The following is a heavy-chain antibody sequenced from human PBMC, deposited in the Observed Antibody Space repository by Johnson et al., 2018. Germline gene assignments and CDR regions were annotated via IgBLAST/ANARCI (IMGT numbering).Heavy chain of an antibody. CDR3: SRTITGHSYYFDY. CDR1: GFTFGDYH. D-gene: IGHD1-20*01. CDR2: IRGKAYGGTT. V-gene: IGHV3-49*03. J-gene: IGHJ4*02. Sequence: EVQLVESGGGLVQPGRSLRLSCTASGFTFGDYHLSWFRQAPGKGLEWVGFIRGKAYGGTTKYAASVKGRFTLSRADSKSVAYLQMNSLKTEDTALYYCSRTITGHSYYFDYWGQGALVTVSS.